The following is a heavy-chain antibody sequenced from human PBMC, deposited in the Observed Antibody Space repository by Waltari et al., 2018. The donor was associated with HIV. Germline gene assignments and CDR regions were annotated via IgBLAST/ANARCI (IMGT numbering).Heavy chain of an antibody. CDR1: GYSFYGYW. D-gene: IGHD6-13*01. Sequence: EVQLVQSGAEVKKPGESLKISCKGSGYSFYGYWIGWVRQMPRKGLEWIGFVYTDDSKTRYSPSLQGQVTMSADKSINTAYLQWSSLKASDTAIYYCARLGAARGSEALDYWGRGTPVTVSS. V-gene: IGHV5-51*03. J-gene: IGHJ4*02. CDR3: ARLGAARGSEALDY. CDR2: VYTDDSKT.